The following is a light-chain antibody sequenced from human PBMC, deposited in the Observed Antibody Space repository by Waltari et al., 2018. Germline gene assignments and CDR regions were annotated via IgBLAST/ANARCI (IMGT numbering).Light chain of an antibody. V-gene: IGLV7-43*01. CDR3: LLFYGGAYV. CDR1: TGAVPSGSF. CDR2: SAN. J-gene: IGLJ1*01. Sequence: QTVVTQEPSLTVSPGGTVTLTCASSTGAVPSGSFPTWFQPRPGQPPTSLIYSANNKHSWTPARFSGSLIGGKAALTLSGVQPEDEAEYYCLLFYGGAYVFGTGTKLTVL.